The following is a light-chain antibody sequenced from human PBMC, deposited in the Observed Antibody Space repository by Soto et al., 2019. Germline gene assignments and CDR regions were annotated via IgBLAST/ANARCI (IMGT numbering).Light chain of an antibody. CDR2: SNN. CDR1: SSNIGSNT. Sequence: QSVLTQPPSASGTPGQRVTISCSGSSSNIGSNTVNWYQQLPGTAPKLLIYSNNQRPSGVPDRFSGSKSGTSASLAISWLQSEDEADYYCAAWDDSLSGWVFGGGTKLTVL. V-gene: IGLV1-44*01. CDR3: AAWDDSLSGWV. J-gene: IGLJ3*02.